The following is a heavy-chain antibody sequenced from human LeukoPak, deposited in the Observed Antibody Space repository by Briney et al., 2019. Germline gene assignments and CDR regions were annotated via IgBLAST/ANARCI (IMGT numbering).Heavy chain of an antibody. D-gene: IGHD3-10*01. J-gene: IGHJ6*02. CDR3: ARARNYGSGTDYGMDV. CDR1: GGSISSYY. CDR2: IYYSGST. V-gene: IGHV4-59*01. Sequence: SETLSLTCTVSGGSISSYYWSWIRQPPGKGLEWIGYIYYSGSTNYNPSLKSRVTISVDTSKNQFSLKLSSVTAADTAVYYCARARNYGSGTDYGMDVWGQGTTVTVSS.